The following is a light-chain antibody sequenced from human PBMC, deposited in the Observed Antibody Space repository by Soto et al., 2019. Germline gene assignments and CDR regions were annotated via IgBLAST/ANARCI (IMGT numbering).Light chain of an antibody. J-gene: IGKJ1*01. Sequence: DIQLTQSPSFLSASVGDRVTITCRASQGISSYLAWYQQKPGKAPKLLIYAASTLQSGVPSRFSGCGSGTEFTLTISSLQPEDFATYYCQQLNSYPFGQGTKVEIK. V-gene: IGKV1-9*01. CDR1: QGISSY. CDR3: QQLNSYP. CDR2: AAS.